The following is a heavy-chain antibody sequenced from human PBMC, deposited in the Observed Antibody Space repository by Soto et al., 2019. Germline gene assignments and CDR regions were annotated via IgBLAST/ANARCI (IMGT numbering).Heavy chain of an antibody. CDR3: ARCTGYSSSWYHCDY. J-gene: IGHJ4*02. D-gene: IGHD6-13*01. CDR1: GGSFSGYY. Sequence: PSETLSLTCAVYGGSFSGYYWSWIRQPPGKGLEWIGEINHSGSTNYNPSLKSRVTISVDTSKNHFSLKLSSVTAADTAVYYCARCTGYSSSWYHCDYWGQGTLVTVSS. CDR2: INHSGST. V-gene: IGHV4-34*01.